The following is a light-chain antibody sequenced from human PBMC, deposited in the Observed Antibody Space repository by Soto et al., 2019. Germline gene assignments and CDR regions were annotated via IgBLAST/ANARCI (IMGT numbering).Light chain of an antibody. CDR3: QQYNNWPPKT. CDR2: GAS. V-gene: IGKV3-15*01. Sequence: EIVMTQSPATLSVSPGERATLSCRASQSVSSNLAWYQPKPGQAPRLLIYGASTRATGIPARYSGSGSGTKFTLTISSLQSEDFAVYYCQQYNNWPPKTFGQGTKV. J-gene: IGKJ1*01. CDR1: QSVSSN.